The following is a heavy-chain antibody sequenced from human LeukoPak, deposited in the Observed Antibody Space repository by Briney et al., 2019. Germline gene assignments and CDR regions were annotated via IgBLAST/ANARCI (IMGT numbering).Heavy chain of an antibody. CDR2: IVVGSGNT. Sequence: GASVKVSCKASGFTFTSSAVQWVRQARGQRLGWIGWIVVGSGNTNYAQKFQERVTITRDMSTSTAYMELSSVRSEDTAVYYCAADMGYYYGMDVWGKGTTVTVSS. V-gene: IGHV1-58*01. J-gene: IGHJ6*04. D-gene: IGHD1-26*01. CDR1: GFTFTSSA. CDR3: AADMGYYYGMDV.